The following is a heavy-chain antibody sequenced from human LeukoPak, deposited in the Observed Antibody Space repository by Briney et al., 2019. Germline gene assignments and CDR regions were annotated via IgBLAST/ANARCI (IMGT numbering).Heavy chain of an antibody. CDR2: IYSGGST. CDR3: ARLLIAAALDY. J-gene: IGHJ4*02. CDR1: GFTVSSNY. D-gene: IGHD6-13*01. V-gene: IGHV3-53*01. Sequence: GGSLRLSCAASGFTVSSNYMSWVRQAPGKGLEWVSVIYSGGSTYYADSVKGRFTISRDNSKNTLYLQMNSLRAEETAVYYCARLLIAAALDYWGQGTLVTVSS.